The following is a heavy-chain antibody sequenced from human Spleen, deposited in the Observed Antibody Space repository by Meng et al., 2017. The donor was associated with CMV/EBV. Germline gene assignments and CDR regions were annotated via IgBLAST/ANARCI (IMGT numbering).Heavy chain of an antibody. V-gene: IGHV3-33*01. Sequence: GESLKISCVASGFTFSTYGMHWVRQAPGKGLEWVAVIWPDGSKAYYADSVKGRFTISRDNAKNSLYLQMNSLRAEDTAVYYCARLEWLLYGDYYYGMDVWGQGTTVTVSS. CDR1: GFTFSTYG. J-gene: IGHJ6*02. CDR3: ARLEWLLYGDYYYGMDV. D-gene: IGHD3-3*01. CDR2: IWPDGSKA.